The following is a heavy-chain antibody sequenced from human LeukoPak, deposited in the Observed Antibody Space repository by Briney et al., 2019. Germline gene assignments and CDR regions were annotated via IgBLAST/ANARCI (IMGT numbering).Heavy chain of an antibody. V-gene: IGHV3-23*01. J-gene: IGHJ4*02. Sequence: PGGSLRLSCAASGFTFGTSAMSWVRQAPGKGLEWVSSIGDHGVYTYYGDSVKGRFTISRDDSKRTLYLRMDSLRVDDSAIYYCAKAATATTFGYWGQGILVTVSS. D-gene: IGHD4-17*01. CDR1: GFTFGTSA. CDR2: IGDHGVYT. CDR3: AKAATATTFGY.